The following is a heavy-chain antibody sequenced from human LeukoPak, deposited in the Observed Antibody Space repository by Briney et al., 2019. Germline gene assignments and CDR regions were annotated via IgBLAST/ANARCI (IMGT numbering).Heavy chain of an antibody. CDR3: ARGGYSYGHPFDY. J-gene: IGHJ4*02. Sequence: GGSLRLSCAASGFTFSDYYMSWFRRAPGKGLEWVSYISSGRTTYYADSVKGRFTISRDNAKNSLYLQMNSLTAEDTAVYYCARGGYSYGHPFDYWGQGTLVTVSS. V-gene: IGHV3-11*04. D-gene: IGHD5-18*01. CDR1: GFTFSDYY. CDR2: ISSGRTT.